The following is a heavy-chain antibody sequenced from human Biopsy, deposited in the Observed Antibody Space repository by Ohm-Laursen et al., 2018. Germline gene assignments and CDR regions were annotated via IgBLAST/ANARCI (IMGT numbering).Heavy chain of an antibody. D-gene: IGHD3-22*01. CDR3: ARDYDTSGYYYVS. CDR2: IFYRGST. V-gene: IGHV4-39*02. Sequence: SDTLSLTCTVSGGSISNNNYYWGWIRQPPGKGLEWIGSIFYRGSTHYKPSLKSRVNISVDTSKKHFSLKINSVTAADTAVYYCARDYDTSGYYYVSWGQGTLVTVSS. CDR1: GGSISNNNYY. J-gene: IGHJ5*02.